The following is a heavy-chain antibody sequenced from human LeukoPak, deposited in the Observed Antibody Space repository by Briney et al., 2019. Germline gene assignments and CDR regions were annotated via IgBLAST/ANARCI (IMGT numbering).Heavy chain of an antibody. CDR1: GGTFSSYA. CDR2: IIPILGIA. J-gene: IGHJ3*02. D-gene: IGHD4-23*01. CDR3: ARDIDGGQGAFDI. Sequence: SVKVSCKASGGTFSSYAISWVRQAPGQGLEWMGRIIPILGIANYAQKFQGRVTITADKSTSTAYMELSSLRSEDTAVYYCARDIDGGQGAFDIWGQGTMVTVSS. V-gene: IGHV1-69*04.